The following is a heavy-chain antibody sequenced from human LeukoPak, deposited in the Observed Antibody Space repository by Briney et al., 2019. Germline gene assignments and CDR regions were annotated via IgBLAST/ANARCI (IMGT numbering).Heavy chain of an antibody. D-gene: IGHD2-8*02. CDR1: GLTFTGYA. J-gene: IGHJ4*02. Sequence: GGSLRLSCAAAGLTFTGYAVHWVRQAPGKGPEWVAVISYDGSNKFYVDSVRGRFTISRDNSKNTLYLQLNSLRAEDTAGYFCARDYTGCPDYWGQGTLVTVSS. CDR3: ARDYTGCPDY. CDR2: ISYDGSNK. V-gene: IGHV3-30*04.